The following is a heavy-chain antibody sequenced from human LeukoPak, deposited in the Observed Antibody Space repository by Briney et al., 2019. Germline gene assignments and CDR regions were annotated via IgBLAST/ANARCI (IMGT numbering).Heavy chain of an antibody. J-gene: IGHJ4*02. V-gene: IGHV1-18*01. CDR2: ISAYNGNT. CDR1: GYTFTSYG. CDR3: ARARKCSSTSCYTGGVHY. Sequence: ASVKVSCKASGYTFTSYGISWVRQAPGQGLEWMGRISAYNGNTNYAQKLQGGVTMTTDTSTSTAYMELRSLRSDDTAVYYCARARKCSSTSCYTGGVHYWGQGTLVTVSS. D-gene: IGHD2-2*02.